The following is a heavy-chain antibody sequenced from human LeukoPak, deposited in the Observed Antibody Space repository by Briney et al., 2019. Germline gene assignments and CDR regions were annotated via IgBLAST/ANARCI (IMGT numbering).Heavy chain of an antibody. D-gene: IGHD3-22*01. V-gene: IGHV4-59*01. Sequence: SETLSFTCTVSGGSISSYYWSWIRQPPGKGLEWIGYIYYSGSTNYNPSLKSRVTISEDTSKNQFSLKLSSVTAADTAVYYCARATWLPVGLYYYDSSGYYYYFDYWGQGTLVTVSS. CDR3: ARATWLPVGLYYYDSSGYYYYFDY. CDR2: IYYSGST. CDR1: GGSISSYY. J-gene: IGHJ4*02.